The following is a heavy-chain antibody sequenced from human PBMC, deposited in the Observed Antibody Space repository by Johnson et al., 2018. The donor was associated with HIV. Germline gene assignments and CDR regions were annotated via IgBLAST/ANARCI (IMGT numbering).Heavy chain of an antibody. CDR2: ISSSGSTI. CDR1: GFTFSDSY. CDR3: ARDPFPRFYAFDI. J-gene: IGHJ3*02. V-gene: IGHV3-11*04. Sequence: QVQLVESGGGLVKPGGSLRLSCAASGFTFSDSYMSWIRQAPGKGLEWVSYISSSGSTIYYADSVKGRFTISRDNAKNTLYLQMNSLRAEDTAGYCCARDPFPRFYAFDIWGQGTMVTVSS.